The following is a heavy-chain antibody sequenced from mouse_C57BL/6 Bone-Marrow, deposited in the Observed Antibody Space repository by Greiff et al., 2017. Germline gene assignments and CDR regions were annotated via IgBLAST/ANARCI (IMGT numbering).Heavy chain of an antibody. V-gene: IGHV1-19*01. CDR1: GYTFTDYY. D-gene: IGHD2-1*01. J-gene: IGHJ4*01. CDR3: AFYYGLMDY. CDR2: INPYNGGT. Sequence: EVQLQQSGPVLVKPGASVKMSCKASGYTFTDYYMNWVKQSHGKSLEWIGVINPYNGGTSYNQKFKGKATLTVDKPSSTAYMELNSLTSEDSAVYYCAFYYGLMDYWGQGTSVTVSS.